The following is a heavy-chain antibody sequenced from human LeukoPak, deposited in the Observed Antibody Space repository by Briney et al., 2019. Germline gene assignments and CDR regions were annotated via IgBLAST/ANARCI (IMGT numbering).Heavy chain of an antibody. J-gene: IGHJ4*02. CDR3: ARGSPASGRFPFNY. D-gene: IGHD6-19*01. CDR2: ISPNSGDT. V-gene: IGHV1-2*02. Sequence: ASVKVSCKASGYTFTDYYMHWVRQAPGRGLEWMGWISPNSGDTKYAQNFQGEVTMTRDTSISTAYMELNNLNSDDTAVYYCARGSPASGRFPFNYWGQGTLVTVSS. CDR1: GYTFTDYY.